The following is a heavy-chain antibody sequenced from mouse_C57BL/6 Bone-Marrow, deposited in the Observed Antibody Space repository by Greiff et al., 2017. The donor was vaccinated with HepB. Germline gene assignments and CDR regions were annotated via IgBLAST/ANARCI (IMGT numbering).Heavy chain of an antibody. D-gene: IGHD2-1*01. CDR1: GFTFSDYY. CDR3: AREGIYYGNRWYFDV. CDR2: INYDGSST. Sequence: EVMLVESEGGLVQPGSSMKLSFTASGFTFSDYYMAWVRQVPEKGLEWVANINYDGSSTYYLDSLKSRFIISRDNAKNILYLQMSSLKSEDTATYYCAREGIYYGNRWYFDVWGTGTTVTVSS. J-gene: IGHJ1*03. V-gene: IGHV5-16*01.